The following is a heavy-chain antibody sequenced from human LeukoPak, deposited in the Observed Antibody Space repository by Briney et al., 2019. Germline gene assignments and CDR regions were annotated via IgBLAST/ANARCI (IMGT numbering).Heavy chain of an antibody. D-gene: IGHD2-15*01. Sequence: GGSLRLSCSASGFTFSSYAMHWVRQAPGKGLEYVSAISSNGGSTYYADSVKGRFTISRDNSKNTLYLQMSSLRAEDTAVYYCVKGYVGPVVVVAAVFWGQGTLVTVSS. V-gene: IGHV3-64D*06. J-gene: IGHJ4*02. CDR2: ISSNGGST. CDR1: GFTFSSYA. CDR3: VKGYVGPVVVVAAVF.